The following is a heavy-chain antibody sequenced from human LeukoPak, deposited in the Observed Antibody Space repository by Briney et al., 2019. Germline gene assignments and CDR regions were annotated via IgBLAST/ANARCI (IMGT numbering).Heavy chain of an antibody. CDR2: IHYSGST. V-gene: IGHV4-39*02. Sequence: SETLSLTCSVSGGSISSRSYYWGWIRQPPGKGLEWIGSIHYSGSTHYSPSLKSRVTISVDRSKNHFSLKLSSVTAADTAVYHCARPGAKMTTEDCYFDLWGRGTLVTVSS. CDR3: ARPGAKMTTEDCYFDL. D-gene: IGHD4/OR15-4a*01. J-gene: IGHJ2*01. CDR1: GGSISSRSYY.